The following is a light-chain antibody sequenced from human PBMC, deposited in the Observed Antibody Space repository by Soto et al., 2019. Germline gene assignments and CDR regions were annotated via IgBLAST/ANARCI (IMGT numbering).Light chain of an antibody. J-gene: IGKJ2*01. CDR2: DAS. Sequence: DIQMTQSPSTLSSSVGDRVTITCRASQSISSWLAWYQQKAGKAPKLLIYDASTVESGVPSRFSGSGSGTELTLTISSLQPDDFATYYCQQYNTFPVTFGQGTKLDIK. CDR1: QSISSW. CDR3: QQYNTFPVT. V-gene: IGKV1-5*01.